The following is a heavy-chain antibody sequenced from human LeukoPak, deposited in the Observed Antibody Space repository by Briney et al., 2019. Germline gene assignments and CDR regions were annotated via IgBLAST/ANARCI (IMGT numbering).Heavy chain of an antibody. V-gene: IGHV1-69*13. J-gene: IGHJ6*02. CDR1: GYTFTNFA. D-gene: IGHD2-2*02. CDR2: IIPIFGTA. Sequence: RASVKVSCKASGYTFTNFAINWVRQAPGQGLEWMGGIIPIFGTANYAQKFQGRVTITADESTSTAYMELSSLRSEDTAVYYCARDQVVVPAAITHKPYYYSMDVWGQGTTVTVSS. CDR3: ARDQVVVPAAITHKPYYYSMDV.